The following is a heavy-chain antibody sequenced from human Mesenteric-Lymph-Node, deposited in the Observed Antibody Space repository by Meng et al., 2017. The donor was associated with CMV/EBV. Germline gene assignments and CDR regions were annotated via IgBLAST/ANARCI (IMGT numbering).Heavy chain of an antibody. J-gene: IGHJ4*02. Sequence: GSLRLSCTVSGGSISSYYWSWIRQPPGKGLEWIGYIYYSGSTNYNPSLKSRVTISVDTSKNQFSLKLSSVTAADTAVYYCASFDFWSGYYRRDYWGQGTLVTVSS. D-gene: IGHD3-3*01. CDR3: ASFDFWSGYYRRDY. CDR2: IYYSGST. CDR1: GGSISSYY. V-gene: IGHV4-59*08.